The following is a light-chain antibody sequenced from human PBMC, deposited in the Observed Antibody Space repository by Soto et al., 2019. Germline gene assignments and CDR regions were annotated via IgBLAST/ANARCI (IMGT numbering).Light chain of an antibody. CDR1: QSVSSYY. Sequence: EIVLTQSPGTLSLSPGERATLSCRASQSVSSYYLAWYQQKPGQAPRLLIYAASSRATGIPDRFSGSGSGTEFTLTISSLEPEDFAVYYCQQRSRWPWTFGQGTKVDIK. J-gene: IGKJ1*01. CDR2: AAS. V-gene: IGKV3D-20*02. CDR3: QQRSRWPWT.